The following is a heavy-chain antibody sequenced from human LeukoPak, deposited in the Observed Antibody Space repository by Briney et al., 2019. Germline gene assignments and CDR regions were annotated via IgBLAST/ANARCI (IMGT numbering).Heavy chain of an antibody. CDR3: ASGATKGIEFDY. V-gene: IGHV1-8*01. Sequence: PQASVKVSCKASGYTFTSYDINWVRQATGQGLEWMGWMNPNSGNTGYAQKFQGRVTMTRNTSISTAYMELNSLRSEDTAVYYCASGATKGIEFDYWGQGTLVTVSS. J-gene: IGHJ4*02. CDR1: GYTFTSYD. CDR2: MNPNSGNT. D-gene: IGHD1-26*01.